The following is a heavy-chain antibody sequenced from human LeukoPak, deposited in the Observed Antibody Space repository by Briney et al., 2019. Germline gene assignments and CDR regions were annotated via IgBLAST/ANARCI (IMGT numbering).Heavy chain of an antibody. V-gene: IGHV1-2*02. J-gene: IGHJ4*02. CDR2: INPKSRGT. CDR3: ARGASLTYYYDSSGFFSFDY. Sequence: ASVKVSCNASEYTFTGYYIHWVRQAPGQGLEWMGWINPKSRGTDYAQKFRGRVTLTRDKPISTVYMELNALRSDDTAVYYCARGASLTYYYDSSGFFSFDYWGQGTLVTVSS. D-gene: IGHD3-22*01. CDR1: EYTFTGYY.